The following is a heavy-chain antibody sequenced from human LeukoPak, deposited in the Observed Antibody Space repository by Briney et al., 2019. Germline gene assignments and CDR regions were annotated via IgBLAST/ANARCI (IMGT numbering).Heavy chain of an antibody. J-gene: IGHJ4*02. D-gene: IGHD4-17*01. CDR3: ARHPYYGPTDD. CDR2: IYSSGST. CDR1: GGSISSSGYY. Sequence: PSETLSLTCTVSGGSISSSGYYWGWIRQPPGKGLEWIGSIYSSGSTYYNPSLKSRVTISVDTSKNQFSLKLSSVTAADTGVYYCARHPYYGPTDDWGQGTLVTVSS. V-gene: IGHV4-39*01.